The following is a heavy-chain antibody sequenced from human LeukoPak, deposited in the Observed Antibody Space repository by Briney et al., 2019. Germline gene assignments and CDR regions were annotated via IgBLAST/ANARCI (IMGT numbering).Heavy chain of an antibody. Sequence: SETLSLTCAVSGGSITSGGYSWSWIRQPPGKGLEWIGYMYHSGSTYYNPSLKSRVTISADRTNNQFSLNVTSATAADTAVYYCARDRGNSGNFDYWGQGTLVTVSS. CDR2: MYHSGST. J-gene: IGHJ4*02. CDR3: ARDRGNSGNFDY. CDR1: GGSITSGGYS. V-gene: IGHV4-30-2*01. D-gene: IGHD4-23*01.